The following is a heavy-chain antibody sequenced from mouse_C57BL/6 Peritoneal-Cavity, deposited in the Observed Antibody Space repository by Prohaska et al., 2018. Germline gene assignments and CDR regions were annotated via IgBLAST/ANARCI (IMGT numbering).Heavy chain of an antibody. V-gene: IGHV6-3*01. D-gene: IGHD1-1*01. J-gene: IGHJ3*01. CDR3: TPGSSPWFAY. Sequence: EVKLEESGGGLVQPGGSMKLSCVASGFTFSNYWMNWVRQSPEKGLEWVAQIRLKSDNYATHDAESVKGRFIISRDDTKSSVYLQRNNLRAEDTGIYYCTPGSSPWFAYWGQGTLVTVSA. CDR2: IRLKSDNYAT. CDR1: GFTFSNYW.